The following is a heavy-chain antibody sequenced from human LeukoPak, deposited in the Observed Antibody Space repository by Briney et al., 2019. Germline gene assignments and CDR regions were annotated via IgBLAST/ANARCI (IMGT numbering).Heavy chain of an antibody. V-gene: IGHV2-5*02. Sequence: SGPSLFKPTPPLTLTFTFSGFSLSTREVGVGWIRQTPGKALEWLALIYWDDDKRYSPSLMSRLTISKDTSKDQVALTMTNMDPVDTATYYCAHTPTSGFDSWGQGTLVTVSS. CDR1: GFSLSTREVG. CDR3: AHTPTSGFDS. CDR2: IYWDDDK. J-gene: IGHJ4*02.